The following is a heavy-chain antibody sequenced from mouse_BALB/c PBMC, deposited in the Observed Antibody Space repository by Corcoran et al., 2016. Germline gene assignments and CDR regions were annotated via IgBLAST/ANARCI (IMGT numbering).Heavy chain of an antibody. CDR2: IRYDGSN. J-gene: IGHJ4*01. D-gene: IGHD3-2*02. CDR1: GYSITSDYY. V-gene: IGHV3-6*02. CDR3: ASQVAYYAMDY. Sequence: DVQLQESGPGLVKPSQSLSLMCSVTGYSITSDYYWYWIRQFPGNKLEWMGYIRYDGSNNYNPSLKNRISITRDTSKNQFFLKLNSVTTEDTATYYCASQVAYYAMDYWGQGTSVTVSS.